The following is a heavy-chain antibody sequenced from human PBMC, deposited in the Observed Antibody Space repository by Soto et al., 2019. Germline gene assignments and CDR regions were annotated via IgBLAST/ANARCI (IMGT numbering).Heavy chain of an antibody. Sequence: SETLSLTCTVSGGSISSGDYYWSWIRQPPGKGLEWIGYIYYSGSTYYNPSLKSRVTISVDTSKNQFSLKLSSVTAADTAVYYCARDPYYYDSSGYPPVAFDIWGQGTMVTVSS. D-gene: IGHD3-22*01. V-gene: IGHV4-30-4*01. CDR1: GGSISSGDYY. J-gene: IGHJ3*02. CDR2: IYYSGST. CDR3: ARDPYYYDSSGYPPVAFDI.